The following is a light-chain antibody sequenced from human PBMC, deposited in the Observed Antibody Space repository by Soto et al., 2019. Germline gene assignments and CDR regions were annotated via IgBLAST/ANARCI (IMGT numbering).Light chain of an antibody. CDR1: SSNIGNNY. Sequence: QSVLTQPPSISAAPGQKVTISCSGSSSNIGNNYVSWYQQLPGTAPKLLIYDNNKRPSGIPDRFSGSTSGTSATLGITGFQTGDEADYYCGTWDSSLSAGVFGTGTKVTVL. CDR2: DNN. CDR3: GTWDSSLSAGV. J-gene: IGLJ1*01. V-gene: IGLV1-51*01.